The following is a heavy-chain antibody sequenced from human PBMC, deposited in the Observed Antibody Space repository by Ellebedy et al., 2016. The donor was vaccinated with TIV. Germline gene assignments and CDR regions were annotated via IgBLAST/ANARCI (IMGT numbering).Heavy chain of an antibody. Sequence: SETLSLTXTVSGDSIGSGYYYWAWIRQPPGKGLEWIGNTFYSGSTYYNPSLKSRITISSHTSKNQFSLKLSSVTAADTAVYFCARLGYNYFYPFDSWGQGTLVTVSS. CDR2: TFYSGST. J-gene: IGHJ4*02. CDR1: GDSIGSGYYY. D-gene: IGHD5-18*01. V-gene: IGHV4-39*01. CDR3: ARLGYNYFYPFDS.